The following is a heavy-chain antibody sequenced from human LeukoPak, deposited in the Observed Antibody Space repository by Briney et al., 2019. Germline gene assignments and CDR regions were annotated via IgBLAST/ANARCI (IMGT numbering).Heavy chain of an antibody. D-gene: IGHD6-19*01. CDR2: IYSGGST. CDR3: ASGSSGWEVDY. Sequence: PGGSLRLSCAASGFTVSSNYMSWVRQAPGKGLEWVSVIYSGGSTYYADSVKGRFTISRDNSKNTLYLQMNSLRAEDTAVYYCASGSSGWEVDYWGQGTLVTVPS. V-gene: IGHV3-53*01. J-gene: IGHJ4*02. CDR1: GFTVSSNY.